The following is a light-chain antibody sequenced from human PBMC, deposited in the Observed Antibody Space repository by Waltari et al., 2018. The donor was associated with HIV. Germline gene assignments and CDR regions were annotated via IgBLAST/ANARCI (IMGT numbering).Light chain of an antibody. CDR2: GVS. CDR3: GSNIIGRGFV. V-gene: IGLV2-14*03. Sequence: QSALTQPASVSGSPGQSITISCTVLTTGVNSPNSVSCYQQQPGKATKLLIYGVSWRPTGNSVRFSGSKSGSTASLTISGLQSEDEADYYCGSNIIGRGFVFGGGTRLTVL. J-gene: IGLJ2*01. CDR1: TTGVNSPNS.